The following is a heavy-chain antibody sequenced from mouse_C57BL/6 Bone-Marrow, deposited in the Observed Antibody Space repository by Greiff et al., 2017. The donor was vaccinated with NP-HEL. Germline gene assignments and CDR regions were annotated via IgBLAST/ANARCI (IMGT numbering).Heavy chain of an antibody. CDR3: ASQLGPWFAY. CDR1: GYSITSDYA. V-gene: IGHV3-2*02. Sequence: EVQLQESGPGLVKPSQSLSLTCTVTGYSITSDYAWNWIRQFPGNKLEWMGYIRYSGSTSYNPSLKSRIAITRDTSKNQFFLQWNSVTTEDTATDYCASQLGPWFAYWGQGTLVTVSA. D-gene: IGHD4-1*02. J-gene: IGHJ3*01. CDR2: IRYSGST.